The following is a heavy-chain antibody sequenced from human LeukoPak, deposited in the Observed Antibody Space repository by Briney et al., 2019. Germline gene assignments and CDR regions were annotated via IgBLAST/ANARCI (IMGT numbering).Heavy chain of an antibody. V-gene: IGHV4-59*01. CDR1: GGSISSYY. J-gene: IGHJ4*02. D-gene: IGHD2-15*01. CDR3: ARQDYCSGGSCYDY. CDR2: IYYRGST. Sequence: SETLSLTCTVSGGSISSYYWSWIRQPPGKGLEWIGYIYYRGSTNYNPSLKSRVTISVDTSKNQFSLKLSSVTAADTAVYYCARQDYCSGGSCYDYWGQGTLATVSS.